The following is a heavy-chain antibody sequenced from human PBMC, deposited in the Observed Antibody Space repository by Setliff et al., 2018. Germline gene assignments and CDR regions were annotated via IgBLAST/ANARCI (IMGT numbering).Heavy chain of an antibody. CDR2: IRYDGSNK. D-gene: IGHD6-13*01. CDR3: ANVADSSSWYDRDY. Sequence: GGSLRLSCAASGFTFSSYSMHWVRQAPGKGLEWVAFIRYDGSNKYYADSVKGRFTISRDNSKNTLYLQMNSLRAEDTAVYYCANVADSSSWYDRDYWGQGTLVTVSS. J-gene: IGHJ4*02. V-gene: IGHV3-30*02. CDR1: GFTFSSYS.